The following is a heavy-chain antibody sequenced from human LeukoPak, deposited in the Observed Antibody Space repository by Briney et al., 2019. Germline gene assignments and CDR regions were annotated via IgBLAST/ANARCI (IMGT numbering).Heavy chain of an antibody. CDR1: GYTFTGYY. Sequence: ASVKVSCKASGYTFTGYYMHWVRQAPGQGLEWMGIINPSGGSTSYAQKFQGRVTMTRDTSTSTVYMELSSLRSEDTAVYYCAREPSSIAAAGTAFDYWGQGTLVTVSS. D-gene: IGHD6-13*01. CDR3: AREPSSIAAAGTAFDY. CDR2: INPSGGST. V-gene: IGHV1-46*03. J-gene: IGHJ4*02.